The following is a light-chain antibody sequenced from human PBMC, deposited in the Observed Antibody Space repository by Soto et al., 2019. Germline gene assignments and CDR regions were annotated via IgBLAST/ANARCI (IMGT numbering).Light chain of an antibody. V-gene: IGKV3-20*01. CDR1: QSVSSSY. CDR2: GAS. J-gene: IGKJ5*01. CDR3: QQYGSSIT. Sequence: EIVLTQTPGTLSSSPGERATLSCRASQSVSSSYLAWYQQKPGQAPRLLIYGASSRATGIPDRFSGSGSGTDFTLTISRLEPEDFAVYYCQQYGSSITFGQGTRPEIK.